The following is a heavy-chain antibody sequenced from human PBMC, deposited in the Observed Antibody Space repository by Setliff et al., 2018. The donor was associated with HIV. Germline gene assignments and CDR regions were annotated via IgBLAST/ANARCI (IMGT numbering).Heavy chain of an antibody. CDR3: ARDHVVCSGGTCRSDDPYYYYYMNV. V-gene: IGHV1-2*02. Sequence: ASVKVSCKASGYMFSIYYMHWVRQVPGQGLEWMGWSNPNTGGTKYAQKFQGRVTMTMDASTTTAYMELSRLKSDDTAVYYCARDHVVCSGGTCRSDDPYYYYYMNVWGEGTTVTVSS. J-gene: IGHJ6*03. CDR1: GYMFSIYY. CDR2: SNPNTGGT. D-gene: IGHD2-15*01.